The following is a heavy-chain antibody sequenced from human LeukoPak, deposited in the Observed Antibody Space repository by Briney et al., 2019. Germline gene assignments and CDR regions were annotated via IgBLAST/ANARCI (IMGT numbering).Heavy chain of an antibody. V-gene: IGHV4-4*09. J-gene: IGHJ6*03. Sequence: PSETLSLTCTVSGGSISSSHWSWIRQPPGKGLEWIGNIHTSGGTNYSPSLKSRVTISLDTSRTQFSLKLSSVTDADTAVYYCARGRSTVVTPNYYYYYCMDVWGKGTTVTVSS. CDR3: ARGRSTVVTPNYYYYYCMDV. CDR1: GGSISSSH. CDR2: IHTSGGT. D-gene: IGHD4-23*01.